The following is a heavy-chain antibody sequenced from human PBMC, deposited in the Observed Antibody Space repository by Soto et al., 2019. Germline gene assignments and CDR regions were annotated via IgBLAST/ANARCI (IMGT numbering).Heavy chain of an antibody. Sequence: QLQLQESGPGLVKPSATLPLTCTVSGGSISSSSYYWGWIRQPPGKGLEWIGTIYYSGSTYYNPSLKSRITISVDTSKNQFSLKLTSVTAADTAVYYCSSTPCSGGTCYFDSWGQGTLVAVSS. J-gene: IGHJ4*02. CDR1: GGSISSSSYY. CDR2: IYYSGST. CDR3: SSTPCSGGTCYFDS. V-gene: IGHV4-39*01. D-gene: IGHD2-15*01.